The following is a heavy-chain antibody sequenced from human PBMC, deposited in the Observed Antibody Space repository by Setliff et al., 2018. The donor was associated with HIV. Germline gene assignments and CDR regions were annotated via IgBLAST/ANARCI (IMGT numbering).Heavy chain of an antibody. J-gene: IGHJ4*02. CDR2: IYYSGST. CDR1: GDSVSSRSYY. V-gene: IGHV4-61*01. Sequence: ASETLSLTCTVSGDSVSSRSYYWSWIRQPPGKGLEWIGYIYYSGSTNYNPSLKSRVTISVDTSKSQVVLTMTNMDPVDKATYYCARIVFGGYRSTWYQDYWGQGTLVTVSS. D-gene: IGHD6-13*01. CDR3: ARIVFGGYRSTWYQDY.